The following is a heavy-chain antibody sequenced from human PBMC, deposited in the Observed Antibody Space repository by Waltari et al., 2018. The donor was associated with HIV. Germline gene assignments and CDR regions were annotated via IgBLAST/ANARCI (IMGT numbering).Heavy chain of an antibody. CDR1: YY. D-gene: IGHD6-13*01. V-gene: IGHV4-59*01. J-gene: IGHJ4*02. CDR2: IYYSGST. CDR3: ASSVGGIAAAAFDY. Sequence: YYWSWIRQPPGKGLEWIGYIYYSGSTNYNPSLKSRVTISVDTSKNQFSLKLSSVTAADTAVYYCASSVGGIAAAAFDYWGQGTLVTVSS.